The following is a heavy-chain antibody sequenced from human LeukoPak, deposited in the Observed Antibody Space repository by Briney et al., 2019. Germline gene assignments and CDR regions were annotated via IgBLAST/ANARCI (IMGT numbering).Heavy chain of an antibody. CDR3: ARHDYDILTGYTYYFDY. CDR2: IYYSGST. V-gene: IGHV4-39*01. CDR1: GGSISSSNW. D-gene: IGHD3-9*01. J-gene: IGHJ4*02. Sequence: PSETLSLTCAVSGGSISSSNWWSWVRQPPGKGLEWIGSIYYSGSTYYNPSLKSRLTISVDTSKNNFSLKLSSVTAADTAVYYCARHDYDILTGYTYYFDYWGQGTLVTVSS.